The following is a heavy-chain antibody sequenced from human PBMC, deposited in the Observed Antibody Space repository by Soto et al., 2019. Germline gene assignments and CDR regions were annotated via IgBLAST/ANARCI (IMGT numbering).Heavy chain of an antibody. CDR3: ARDHGSSGFYYYYGMDV. V-gene: IGHV3-33*01. J-gene: IGHJ6*02. Sequence: TGGSLRLSCAASGFTFSSYGMHWVRQAPGKGLEWVAVIWYDGSNKYYADSVKGRFTISRDNSKNTLYLQMNSLRAEDTAVYYCARDHGSSGFYYYYGMDVWGQGTTVTVSS. CDR2: IWYDGSNK. D-gene: IGHD6-19*01. CDR1: GFTFSSYG.